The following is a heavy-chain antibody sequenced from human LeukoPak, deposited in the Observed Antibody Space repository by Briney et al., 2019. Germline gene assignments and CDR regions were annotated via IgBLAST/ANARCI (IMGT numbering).Heavy chain of an antibody. CDR3: VSEDSGYDIHFDY. CDR1: GFTFSSYG. J-gene: IGHJ4*02. Sequence: GKSLRLSCAASGFTFSSYGMHWVRQAPGKGLEWVALIWYDGSHKDYTDSVKGRFTISRDNSKNTLYLLMKSLRAEDTAVYYCVSEDSGYDIHFDYWGQGPLVTVSS. V-gene: IGHV3-33*01. CDR2: IWYDGSHK. D-gene: IGHD5-12*01.